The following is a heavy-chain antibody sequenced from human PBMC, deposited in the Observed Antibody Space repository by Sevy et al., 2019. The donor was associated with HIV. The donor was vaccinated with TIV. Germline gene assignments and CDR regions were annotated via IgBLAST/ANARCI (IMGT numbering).Heavy chain of an antibody. CDR1: GDSISSSNFY. V-gene: IGHV4-39*01. J-gene: IGHJ4*02. CDR2: IYYIGST. D-gene: IGHD3-22*01. Sequence: SETLSRTCTVSGDSISSSNFYWGWIRQPPGKGLEWIGSIYYIGSTYYNPSLKSRVAISVDTSKDQFSLKLRSVTAADTAVNYGGSLFDDTSDSPSDFWGQGPLVTVSS. CDR3: GSLFDDTSDSPSDF.